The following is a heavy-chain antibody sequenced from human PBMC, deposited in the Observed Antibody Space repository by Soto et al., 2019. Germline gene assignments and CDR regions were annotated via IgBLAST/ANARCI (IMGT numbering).Heavy chain of an antibody. J-gene: IGHJ3*01. D-gene: IGHD3-16*01. CDR1: SGSXFXXXX. Sequence: LXESGPGLVKPSXTLSLTCAAXSGSXFXXXXXXXVRQSPGRGLQWIGDIYHSGSPKSNPSLKSRVGISIDXXKGXXFLXXXPVTAADTAVYYCARKPDVATAKVGGGYVFDVWGQXTMVTVSS. V-gene: IGHV4-4*02. CDR3: ARKPDVATAKVGGGYVFDV. CDR2: IYHSGSP.